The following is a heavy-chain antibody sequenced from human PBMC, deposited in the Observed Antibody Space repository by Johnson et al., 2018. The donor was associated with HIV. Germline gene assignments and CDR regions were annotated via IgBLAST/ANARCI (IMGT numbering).Heavy chain of an antibody. CDR2: ISWNSGSL. V-gene: IGHV3-9*01. Sequence: VQLVESGGGLVQPGRSLRLSCAASGFTFDDYAMHWVRQAPGKGLAWVSGISWNSGSLGYADSVKGRFTISRDNAKNSLYLQMNSLRAGDTAVYYCARDNGGNSGGAFDIWGQGTMVTVSS. CDR3: ARDNGGNSGGAFDI. J-gene: IGHJ3*02. CDR1: GFTFDDYA. D-gene: IGHD4-23*01.